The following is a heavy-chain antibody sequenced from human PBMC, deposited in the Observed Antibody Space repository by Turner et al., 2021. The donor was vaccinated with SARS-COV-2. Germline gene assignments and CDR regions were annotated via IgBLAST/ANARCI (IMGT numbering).Heavy chain of an antibody. V-gene: IGHV3-21*01. D-gene: IGHD3-22*01. CDR3: ARSPPAPGYYYDSSGYYTPYYFDY. CDR2: SSSSSSYI. J-gene: IGHJ4*02. CDR1: GFTFSSYS. Sequence: EVQLVESGGGLATPGGSLRLSWASSGFTFSSYSMNWVRQAPGKGLEWVSSSSSSSSYIYYADSVQGRFTISRDNAKNSLYLQMNSLRAEDTAVYYCARSPPAPGYYYDSSGYYTPYYFDYWGQGTLVTVSS.